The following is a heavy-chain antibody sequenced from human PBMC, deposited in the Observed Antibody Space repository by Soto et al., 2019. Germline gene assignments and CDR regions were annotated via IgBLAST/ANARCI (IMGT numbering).Heavy chain of an antibody. CDR2: IWYDGSNT. D-gene: IGHD6-13*01. CDR3: ARGLRAAAGRDYFQY. J-gene: IGHJ1*01. V-gene: IGHV3-33*01. Sequence: QMQLVESGGGVVQPGRSLTLSCAASGFIFSRYGMHWVRQAPGKGLQWVAVIWYDGSNTYYADSVKGRFTISRDNSKNTLYLQMNSLRAEDTAVYYCARGLRAAAGRDYFQYWGQGTLVTVS. CDR1: GFIFSRYG.